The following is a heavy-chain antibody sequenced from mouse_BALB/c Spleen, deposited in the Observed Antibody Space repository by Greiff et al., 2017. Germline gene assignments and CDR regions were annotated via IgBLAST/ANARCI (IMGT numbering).Heavy chain of an antibody. Sequence: VQLQQSGTVLARPGASVKMSCKASGYTFTSYWMHWVKQRPGQGLEWIGAIYPGNSDTSYNQKFKSKATLTVDKSSSTAYMQLSSLTSEDSAVYYCARGRDAMDYWGQGTSVTVSS. V-gene: IGHV1-5*01. CDR1: GYTFTSYW. CDR2: IYPGNSDT. CDR3: ARGRDAMDY. J-gene: IGHJ4*01.